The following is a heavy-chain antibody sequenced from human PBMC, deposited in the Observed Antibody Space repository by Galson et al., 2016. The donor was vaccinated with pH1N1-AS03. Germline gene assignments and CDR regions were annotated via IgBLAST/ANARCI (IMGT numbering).Heavy chain of an antibody. V-gene: IGHV6-1*01. D-gene: IGHD2-2*01. CDR2: TYYWATWRY. Sequence: CAISGDSVSNSTAAWTWIRQSPSRRLESLGRTYYWATWRYAYALSVKCRITISPGTSMNQVSLQLNSVTPDDTAVYYCARQFTSPQRGAFHFDPWSQGTLGTVSS. CDR1: GDSVSNSTAA. J-gene: IGHJ5*02. CDR3: ARQFTSPQRGAFHFDP.